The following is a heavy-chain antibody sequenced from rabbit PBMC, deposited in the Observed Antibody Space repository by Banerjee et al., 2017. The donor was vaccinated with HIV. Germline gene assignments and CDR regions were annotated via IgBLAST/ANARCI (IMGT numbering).Heavy chain of an antibody. Sequence: QSLEESGGDLVKPGASLTLTCKASGFSFSSSYWICWVRQAPGKGLEWIASIDTGDGGSYYASWAKGRFTISLDNAQNTVDLQMNSLTAADTATYFCVRWGYAGNIWSLRGQGTLVTVS. CDR1: GFSFSSSYW. J-gene: IGHJ3*01. CDR3: VRWGYAGNIWSL. D-gene: IGHD4-2*01. CDR2: IDTGDGGS. V-gene: IGHV1S40*01.